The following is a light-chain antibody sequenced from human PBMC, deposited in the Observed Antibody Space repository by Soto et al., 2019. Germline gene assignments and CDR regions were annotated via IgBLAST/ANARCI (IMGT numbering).Light chain of an antibody. CDR2: MGS. V-gene: IGKV2-28*01. Sequence: EIVMTQSPLSLSVTPGEPASISCRSSQSLLHSNGYNCLDWYLQKPGQSPQLLIHMGSSRATGVPERFSGRGSGTDFTLKISRVEADDVGVYDFLQALLPPPTFGGGTKGEIK. J-gene: IGKJ4*01. CDR3: LQALLPPPT. CDR1: QSLLHSNGYNC.